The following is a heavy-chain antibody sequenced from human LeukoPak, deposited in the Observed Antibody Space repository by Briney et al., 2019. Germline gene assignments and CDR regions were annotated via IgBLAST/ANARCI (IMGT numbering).Heavy chain of an antibody. Sequence: TGGSLRLSCKASGITFSGSAMHWVRQASGKGLEWVGRIRRNRDNYATAYAASVKGRFTISRDDLKNTAYLQMNSLKTEDTAVYYCTRRFGVNSWWFDPWGQGTLVTVSS. CDR2: IRRNRDNYAT. D-gene: IGHD4-23*01. CDR3: TRRFGVNSWWFDP. J-gene: IGHJ5*02. CDR1: GITFSGSA. V-gene: IGHV3-73*01.